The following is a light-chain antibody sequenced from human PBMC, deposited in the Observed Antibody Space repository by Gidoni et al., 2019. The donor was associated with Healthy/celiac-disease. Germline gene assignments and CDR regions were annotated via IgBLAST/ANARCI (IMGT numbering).Light chain of an antibody. V-gene: IGKV3-15*01. J-gene: IGKJ1*01. CDR3: QQYNNWPPWT. CDR1: QSVSSN. CDR2: GAS. Sequence: EIVMTQYPATLSVYPGERANLSCRATQSVSSNLAWYQQKPCQAPRLLIYGASTRATGIPARFIGSGSGTEFTLTISILQSEDFAVYYCQQYNNWPPWTFGQGTKVEIK.